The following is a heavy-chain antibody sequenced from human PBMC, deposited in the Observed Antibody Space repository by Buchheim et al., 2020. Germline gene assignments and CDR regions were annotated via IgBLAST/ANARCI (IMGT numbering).Heavy chain of an antibody. Sequence: EVQLVESGGGLVQPGGSLRLSCAASGFTFSSYEMNWVRQAPGKGLEWVSYISSSGINIYYADSVKGRFTISRDNAKNSLYLEKNSLRAEDTAVYYWERDRDCGDESEFDYWGQGTL. J-gene: IGHJ4*02. D-gene: IGHD5-12*01. CDR2: ISSSGINI. CDR1: GFTFSSYE. V-gene: IGHV3-48*03. CDR3: ERDRDCGDESEFDY.